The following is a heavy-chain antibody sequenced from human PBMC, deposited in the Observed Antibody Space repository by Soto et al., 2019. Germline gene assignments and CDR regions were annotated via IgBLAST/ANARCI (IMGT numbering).Heavy chain of an antibody. CDR3: VRSGTSSGRFSDY. CDR2: IDPSDSYS. V-gene: IGHV5-10-1*01. CDR1: GDSFTNYW. D-gene: IGHD2-15*01. J-gene: IGHJ4*02. Sequence: GESLKISCKGSGDSFTNYWITWVRQMPGKGLEWMGKIDPSDSYSNYSPSFQGHVTISADKSISTAYLQWSSLKASDTAMYYCVRSGTSSGRFSDYWGQGTLVTVSS.